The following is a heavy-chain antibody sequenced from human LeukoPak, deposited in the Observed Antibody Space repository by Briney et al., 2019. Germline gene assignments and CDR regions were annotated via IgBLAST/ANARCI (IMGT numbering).Heavy chain of an antibody. CDR2: INPNSGGT. J-gene: IGHJ4*02. CDR3: ARGFFPSTWIQLWQTQYYFDY. V-gene: IGHV1-2*02. CDR1: GFTFTSSA. Sequence: ASVKVSCKASGFTFTSSAVQWVRQARGQRLEWMGWINPNSGGTNYAQKFQGRVTMTRDTSISTAYMELSRLRSDDTAVYYCARGFFPSTWIQLWQTQYYFDYWGQGTLVTVSS. D-gene: IGHD5-18*01.